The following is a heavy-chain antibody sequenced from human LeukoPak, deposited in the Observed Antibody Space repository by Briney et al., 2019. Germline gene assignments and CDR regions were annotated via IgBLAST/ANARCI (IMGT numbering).Heavy chain of an antibody. CDR1: GFTFSSYW. Sequence: GGSLRLSCAASGFTFSSYWMSWVRQAPGKGLEWVANIKQDGSEKYYVDSVKGRFTISRDNAKNSLYLQMNSLRAEDTAVYYCAGAGGRGYSYGRIFDYWGQGTLVTVSS. J-gene: IGHJ4*02. CDR3: AGAGGRGYSYGRIFDY. D-gene: IGHD5-18*01. CDR2: IKQDGSEK. V-gene: IGHV3-7*01.